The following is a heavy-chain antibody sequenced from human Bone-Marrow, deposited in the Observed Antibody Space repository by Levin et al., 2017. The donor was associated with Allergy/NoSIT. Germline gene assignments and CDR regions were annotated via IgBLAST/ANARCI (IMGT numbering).Heavy chain of an antibody. D-gene: IGHD2-2*01. CDR1: GDSINNYNYY. Sequence: SETLSLTCTVSGDSINNYNYYWGWVRQPPGKGLEWIGNIYSGGGTSYNPSLQSRVTISVDTSKSQFSLHLRSVSAADTAVYYCVRQGGVFSHSSSWHVDHWGRGILVSAS. J-gene: IGHJ4*01. CDR3: VRQGGVFSHSSSWHVDH. V-gene: IGHV4-39*01. CDR2: IYSGGGT.